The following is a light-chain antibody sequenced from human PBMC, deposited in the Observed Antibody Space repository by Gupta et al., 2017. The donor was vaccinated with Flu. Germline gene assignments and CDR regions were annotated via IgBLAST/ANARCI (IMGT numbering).Light chain of an antibody. CDR3: CSCAGTYTSPYV. J-gene: IGLJ1*01. Sequence: QSALTQPRSVSGSLGRPVTFPCLGTASDVAVYNYVSWYQQHPGKAPKLMIYDVTKRPSGVPDRFSGSKSGNTASLTISGLQAEDEADYYCCSCAGTYTSPYVFGTGTKVTVL. V-gene: IGLV2-11*01. CDR1: ASDVAVYNY. CDR2: DVT.